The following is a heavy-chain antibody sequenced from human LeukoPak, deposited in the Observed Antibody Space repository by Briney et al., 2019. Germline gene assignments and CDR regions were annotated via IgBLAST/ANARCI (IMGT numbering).Heavy chain of an antibody. Sequence: GGSLRLSCAASGFIISTKYMSWVRQAPGKGLEWVSSISSSSSYIYYADSVKGRFTISRDNAKNSLYLQMNSLRAEDTAVYYCARDQQNYFDYWGQGTLVTVSS. J-gene: IGHJ4*02. V-gene: IGHV3-21*01. CDR1: GFIISTKY. CDR2: ISSSSSYI. CDR3: ARDQQNYFDY. D-gene: IGHD6-13*01.